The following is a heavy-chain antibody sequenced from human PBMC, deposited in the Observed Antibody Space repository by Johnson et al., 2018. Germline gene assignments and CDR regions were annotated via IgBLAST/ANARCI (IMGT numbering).Heavy chain of an antibody. Sequence: QVQLQESGGGLAKPGGSLRLSCTGSGFIFSDYYITWIRQAPGKGLECVSFISGGGDPIYYADSLKGRFTISRDNAKNSLFLQMSSLRDEDTAVYYCAREGYNGFHMGYHYMDVWGKGTSVTVSS. V-gene: IGHV3-11*04. CDR3: AREGYNGFHMGYHYMDV. J-gene: IGHJ6*03. D-gene: IGHD3-10*01. CDR2: ISGGGDPI. CDR1: GFIFSDYY.